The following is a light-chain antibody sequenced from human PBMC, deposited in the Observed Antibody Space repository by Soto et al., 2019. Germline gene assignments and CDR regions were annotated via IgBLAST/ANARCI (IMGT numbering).Light chain of an antibody. Sequence: QSVLTQPRSVSGSPGQSVTISCTGSSSDVGGYNYVSWYQQHPGEAPKLMISDVSKRPSGVPDRFSGSKSGNTASLTISGLQAEDEADYYCCSYAGSHYVFGTGTKVTVL. J-gene: IGLJ1*01. CDR2: DVS. CDR3: CSYAGSHYV. CDR1: SSDVGGYNY. V-gene: IGLV2-11*01.